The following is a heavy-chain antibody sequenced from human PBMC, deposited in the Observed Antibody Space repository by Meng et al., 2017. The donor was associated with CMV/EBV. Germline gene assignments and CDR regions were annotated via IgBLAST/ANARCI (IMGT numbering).Heavy chain of an antibody. CDR3: AREEAAAGRTNYYYGMDV. CDR2: IYYSGST. J-gene: IGHJ6*02. Sequence: SETLSLTCTVSGGSISSYYWSWIRQPPGKGLEWIGYIYYSGSTNYNPSLKSRVTISVDTSKNQFSLKLSSVTAADTAVYYCAREEAAAGRTNYYYGMDVWGQGTTVTVSS. D-gene: IGHD6-13*01. CDR1: GGSISSYY. V-gene: IGHV4-59*01.